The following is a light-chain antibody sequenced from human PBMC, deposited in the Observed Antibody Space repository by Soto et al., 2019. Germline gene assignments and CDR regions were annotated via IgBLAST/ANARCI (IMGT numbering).Light chain of an antibody. CDR1: NIGTKS. Sequence: ELTQPPSVSVAPGQTARISCGGDNIGTKSVHWYQQKPGQAPVLVIYDDHDRPSGIPERFSGSNSGNTATLTITRVEAGDEADYYCQVWDSSSDHYVFAAGTKATVL. CDR3: QVWDSSSDHYV. CDR2: DDH. J-gene: IGLJ1*01. V-gene: IGLV3-21*02.